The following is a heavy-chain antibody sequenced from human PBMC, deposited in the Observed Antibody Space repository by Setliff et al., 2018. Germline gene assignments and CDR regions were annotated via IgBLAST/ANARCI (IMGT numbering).Heavy chain of an antibody. CDR1: GVSVNSLTW. D-gene: IGHD1-26*01. CDR3: TRGGGRYHTAN. J-gene: IGHJ4*02. CDR2: ICHDGNPKFNPSV. V-gene: IGHV4-4*02. Sequence: SETLSLTCAVSGVSVNSLTWWSWVRQTPGKGLEWIGFICHDGNPKFNPSVNYNPSLKSRITMSIDKSKNQFSLNLGSVTAADTAVYYCTRGGGRYHTANWGQGALVTVSS.